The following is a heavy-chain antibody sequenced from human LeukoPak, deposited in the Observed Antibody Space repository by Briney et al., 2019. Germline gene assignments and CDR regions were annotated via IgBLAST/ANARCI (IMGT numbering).Heavy chain of an antibody. V-gene: IGHV1-18*01. CDR1: GYTFTSYG. Sequence: GASVTVSCKASGYTFTSYGISWVRQAPGQGLEWMGWISAYNGNTNYAQKLQGRVTMTTDTSTSTAYMELRSLRSDDTAVYYCARVYSSSSGPSRYYYYYMDVWGKGTTATVSS. J-gene: IGHJ6*03. CDR3: ARVYSSSSGPSRYYYYYMDV. CDR2: ISAYNGNT. D-gene: IGHD6-6*01.